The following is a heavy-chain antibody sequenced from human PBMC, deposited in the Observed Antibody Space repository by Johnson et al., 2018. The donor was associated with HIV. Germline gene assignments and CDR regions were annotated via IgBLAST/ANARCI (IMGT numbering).Heavy chain of an antibody. CDR3: AKGRGYDYDALDF. Sequence: VQLVESGGGVVQPGRSLRLSCAASGFTFSSYGMHWVRKAPGKGLQRVAAIWYDGSNKYYADSVRGRFSISRDKSKDTLYLQMSGLRAEDTAVYYCAKGRGYDYDALDFWGQGTMVTVSS. D-gene: IGHD5-12*01. J-gene: IGHJ3*01. CDR2: IWYDGSNK. V-gene: IGHV3-33*03. CDR1: GFTFSSYG.